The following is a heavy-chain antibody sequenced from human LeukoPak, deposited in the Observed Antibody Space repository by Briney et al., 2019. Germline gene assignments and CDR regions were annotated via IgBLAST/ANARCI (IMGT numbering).Heavy chain of an antibody. D-gene: IGHD2-15*01. J-gene: IGHJ4*02. CDR2: ISSSSSTI. Sequence: GGSLRLSCAASGFTFSSYSVNWVRQAPGKGLEWVSYISSSSSTIYYADSVKGRFTISRDNAKNSLYLQMNSLRAEDTAVYYCARPYCSGGSCYLGPFDYWGQGTLVTVSS. V-gene: IGHV3-48*01. CDR3: ARPYCSGGSCYLGPFDY. CDR1: GFTFSSYS.